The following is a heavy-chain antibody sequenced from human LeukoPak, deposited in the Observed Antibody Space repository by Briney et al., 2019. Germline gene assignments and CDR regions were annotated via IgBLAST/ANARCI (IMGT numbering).Heavy chain of an antibody. CDR1: GFTFSSYA. J-gene: IGHJ6*02. Sequence: GGSLRLSCAASGFTFSSYAMSWVRQAPGKGLEWVSGISGSGGSTYYADSVKGRFTISRDNSKNTLYLQMNSLRAEDTAVYYCASQDSSGWYLGYYYYYGMDVWGQGTTVTVSS. V-gene: IGHV3-23*01. CDR3: ASQDSSGWYLGYYYYYGMDV. CDR2: ISGSGGST. D-gene: IGHD6-19*01.